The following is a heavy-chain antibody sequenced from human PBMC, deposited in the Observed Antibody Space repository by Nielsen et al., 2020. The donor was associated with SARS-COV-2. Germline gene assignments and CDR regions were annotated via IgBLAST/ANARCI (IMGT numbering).Heavy chain of an antibody. CDR1: GFTFDDYA. J-gene: IGHJ4*02. CDR3: ARHYYYGSGTQFDY. V-gene: IGHV3-66*04. D-gene: IGHD3-10*01. Sequence: GGSLRLSCAASGFTFDDYAMHWVRQAPGKGLEWVSVIYSGGSTYYADSVKGRFTISRDNSKNTLYLQMNSLRAEDTAVYYCARHYYYGSGTQFDYWGQGTLVTVSS. CDR2: IYSGGST.